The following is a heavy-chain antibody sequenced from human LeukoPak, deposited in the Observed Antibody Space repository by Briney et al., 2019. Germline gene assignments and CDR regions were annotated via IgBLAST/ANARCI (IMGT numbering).Heavy chain of an antibody. CDR3: ARDNDYYDSSGYIPGMDV. J-gene: IGHJ6*02. CDR1: GFTFSSYA. CDR2: ISGSGGST. Sequence: PGGSLRLSCAASGFTFSSYAMSWVRQAPGKGLEWVSAISGSGGSTYYADSVKGRFTISRDNSKNTLYLQMNSLRAEDTAVYYCARDNDYYDSSGYIPGMDVWGQGTTVTVSS. V-gene: IGHV3-23*01. D-gene: IGHD3-22*01.